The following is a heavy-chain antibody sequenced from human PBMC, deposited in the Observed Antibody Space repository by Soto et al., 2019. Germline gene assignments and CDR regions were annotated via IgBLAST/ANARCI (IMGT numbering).Heavy chain of an antibody. Sequence: GASVKVSCKASGYTFTSYYMHWVRQAPGQGLEWMGIINPSGGSTSYAQKFQGRVTMTRDTSTSTVYMELSSLRSEDTAVYYCARDYYDFWSGYLKDRLDYYYYYGMDVWGQGTTVTVSS. D-gene: IGHD3-3*01. V-gene: IGHV1-46*01. CDR1: GYTFTSYY. CDR3: ARDYYDFWSGYLKDRLDYYYYYGMDV. CDR2: INPSGGST. J-gene: IGHJ6*02.